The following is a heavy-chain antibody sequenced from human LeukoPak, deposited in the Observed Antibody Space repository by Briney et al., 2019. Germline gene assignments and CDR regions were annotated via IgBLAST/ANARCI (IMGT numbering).Heavy chain of an antibody. CDR3: ARDRSSTWYGGIDY. CDR2: INAGNGNT. Sequence: GASVKVSFKASGYTFTSYSIHWGRQAPGQKLEWMGWINAGNGNTEYSQNFQGRVTITRDTSASTSYMELSSLRFEDTAVYYCARDRSSTWYGGIDYWGQGTPVTASS. D-gene: IGHD6-13*01. J-gene: IGHJ4*02. CDR1: GYTFTSYS. V-gene: IGHV1-3*01.